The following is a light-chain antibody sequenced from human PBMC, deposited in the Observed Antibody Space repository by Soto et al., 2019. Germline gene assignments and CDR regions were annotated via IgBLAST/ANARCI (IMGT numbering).Light chain of an antibody. CDR3: SSYASSNTYV. J-gene: IGLJ1*01. V-gene: IGLV2-14*01. CDR2: DDS. CDR1: SSDVGGYNY. Sequence: QSVLTQPASVYGSPGQSITISCTGTSSDVGGYNYVSWYQQHPGKAPKLMIYDDSNRASGVSNRFSGSKSGNTASLTISGLQAEDEADYYCSSYASSNTYVFGTGTKLTVL.